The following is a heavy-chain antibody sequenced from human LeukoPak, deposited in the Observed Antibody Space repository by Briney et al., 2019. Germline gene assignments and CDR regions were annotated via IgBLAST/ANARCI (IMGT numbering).Heavy chain of an antibody. CDR3: ARDRIAAPSTDWFDP. D-gene: IGHD6-13*01. CDR1: GFTFSGYA. Sequence: GGSLRLSCAASGFTFSGYAMHWVRQAPGKGLEWVAVISYDGSNKYCADSVKGRFTISRDNSKNTLYLQMNSLRGEDTAVYYCARDRIAAPSTDWFDPWGQGTLVTVSS. J-gene: IGHJ5*02. CDR2: ISYDGSNK. V-gene: IGHV3-30*04.